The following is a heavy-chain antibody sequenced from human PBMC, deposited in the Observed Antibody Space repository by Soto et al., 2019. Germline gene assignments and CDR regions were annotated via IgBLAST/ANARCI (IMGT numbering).Heavy chain of an antibody. Sequence: ASVKVSCKASGYTFTSYDINWVRQATGQGLEWMGWMNPNSGNTGYAQKFQGRVTMTRNTSISTAYMELSSLRSEDTAVYYCARTVPAAKYYYYYMDVWGQGTTVTVSS. CDR1: GYTFTSYD. V-gene: IGHV1-8*01. J-gene: IGHJ6*03. D-gene: IGHD2-2*01. CDR3: ARTVPAAKYYYYYMDV. CDR2: MNPNSGNT.